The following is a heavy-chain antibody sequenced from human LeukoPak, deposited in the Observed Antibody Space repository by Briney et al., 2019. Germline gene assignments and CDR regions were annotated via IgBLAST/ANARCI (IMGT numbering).Heavy chain of an antibody. CDR2: IYTSGST. CDR1: GGSISTYY. J-gene: IGHJ6*03. CDR3: ARGDGMATITGYYYYYMDV. Sequence: SSETLSLTCTVSGGSISTYYWTWIRQPAGKGLEWIGRIYTSGSTNYNPSLKSRVTIPVDTSKNQFSLKLSSVTAADTAVYYCARGDGMATITGYYYYYMDVWGKGTTVTVSS. V-gene: IGHV4-4*07. D-gene: IGHD5-24*01.